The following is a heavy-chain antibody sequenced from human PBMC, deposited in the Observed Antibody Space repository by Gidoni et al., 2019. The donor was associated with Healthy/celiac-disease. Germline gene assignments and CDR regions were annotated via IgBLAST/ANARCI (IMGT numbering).Heavy chain of an antibody. D-gene: IGHD3-9*01. CDR1: GFTFSSYA. CDR2: ISGSGGST. J-gene: IGHJ4*02. CDR3: AKQYYDILTGYYKGIYYFDY. Sequence: EVQLLESGGGLVQPGGSLRLSCAASGFTFSSYAMSWVRQAPGKGLEWVSAISGSGGSTYYADSVKGRFTISRDNSKNTLYLQMNSLRAEDTAVYYCAKQYYDILTGYYKGIYYFDYWGQGTLVTVSS. V-gene: IGHV3-23*01.